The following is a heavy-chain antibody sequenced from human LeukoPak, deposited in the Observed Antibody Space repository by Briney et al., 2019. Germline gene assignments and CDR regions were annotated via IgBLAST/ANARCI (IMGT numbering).Heavy chain of an antibody. CDR2: IYYSGTT. D-gene: IGHD6-19*01. CDR3: TYSSGWSYYFDY. V-gene: IGHV4-39*01. Sequence: SETLSLTCTVSGASISSSNYYWCWIRQPPGKGLEWIGSIYYSGTTYYNPSLKSGVTISVDTSKIQFSLKLSSVTAADTALYYCTYSSGWSYYFDYWGRGTLVSVSS. CDR1: GASISSSNYY. J-gene: IGHJ4*02.